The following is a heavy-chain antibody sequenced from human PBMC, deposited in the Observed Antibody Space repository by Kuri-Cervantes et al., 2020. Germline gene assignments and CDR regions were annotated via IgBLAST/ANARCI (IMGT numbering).Heavy chain of an antibody. CDR1: GYTFTYRY. D-gene: IGHD5-24*01. J-gene: IGHJ4*02. V-gene: IGHV1-45*02. Sequence: SVKVSCKASGYTFTYRYLHWVRQAPGQALEWMGWITPFNGNTNYAQKFQDRVTITRDRSMSTAYMELSSLRSEDTAMYYCALAVEMAPPYYFDYWGQGTLVTVSS. CDR2: ITPFNGNT. CDR3: ALAVEMAPPYYFDY.